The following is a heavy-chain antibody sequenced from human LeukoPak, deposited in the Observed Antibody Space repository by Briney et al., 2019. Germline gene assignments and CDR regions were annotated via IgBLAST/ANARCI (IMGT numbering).Heavy chain of an antibody. CDR1: GFRFTSYG. CDR2: INGFGSST. J-gene: IGHJ4*02. CDR3: AKVETLYYYDSSGPLDY. Sequence: GGSLRLSCAVSGFRFTSYGMSWVRQAPGKGLEWVSSINGFGSSTYHSDSVQGRFTISRDNSENTLYLQMNSLRAEDTAVYYCAKVETLYYYDSSGPLDYWGQGTLVTVSS. D-gene: IGHD3-22*01. V-gene: IGHV3-23*01.